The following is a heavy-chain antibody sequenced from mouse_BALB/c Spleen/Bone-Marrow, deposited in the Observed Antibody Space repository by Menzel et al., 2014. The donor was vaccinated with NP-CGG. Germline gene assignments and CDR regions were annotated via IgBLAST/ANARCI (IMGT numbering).Heavy chain of an antibody. D-gene: IGHD3-3*01. Sequence: VMLVESGPGLVAPSQSLSIPSTVSGFSLTSYGVSWVRQPPGKGLEWLGVIWGDGSTNYHSALISRLSISKGNSKSQVFLKLNSLQTDDTATYYCRGGPWFAYWGQGTLVTVSA. J-gene: IGHJ3*01. CDR3: RGGPWFAY. CDR2: IWGDGST. V-gene: IGHV2-3*01. CDR1: GFSLTSYG.